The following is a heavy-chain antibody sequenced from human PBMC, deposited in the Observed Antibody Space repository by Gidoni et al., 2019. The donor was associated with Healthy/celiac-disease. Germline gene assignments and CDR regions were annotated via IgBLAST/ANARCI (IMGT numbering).Heavy chain of an antibody. V-gene: IGHV2-5*02. CDR2: IYWDDDK. J-gene: IGHJ4*02. CDR3: ATRMYDFWSGYYRFDY. CDR1: GLSLSTSGVG. D-gene: IGHD3-3*01. Sequence: QIPLKESGPTLVNPTQTLTLTCTFSGLSLSTSGVGVGWIRQPPGKALEWLALIYWDDDKRYSPSLKSRLTITKDTSKNQVVLTMTNMDPVDTATYYCATRMYDFWSGYYRFDYWGQGTLVTVSS.